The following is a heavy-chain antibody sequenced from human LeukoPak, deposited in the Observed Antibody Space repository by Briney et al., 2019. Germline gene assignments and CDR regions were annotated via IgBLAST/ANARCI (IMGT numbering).Heavy chain of an antibody. Sequence: GGSLRLSCAASGFTFSSYSMNWVRQAPGKGLEWVSSISSSSSYIYYADSVKGRFTISRDNSKNTLYLQMNSLRAEDTAVYYCARAGAVGVDWFDPWGQGTLVTVSS. V-gene: IGHV3-21*01. D-gene: IGHD6-19*01. CDR3: ARAGAVGVDWFDP. J-gene: IGHJ5*02. CDR2: ISSSSSYI. CDR1: GFTFSSYS.